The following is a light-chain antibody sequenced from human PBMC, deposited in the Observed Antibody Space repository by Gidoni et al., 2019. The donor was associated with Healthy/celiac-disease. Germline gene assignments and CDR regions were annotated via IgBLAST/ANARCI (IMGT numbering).Light chain of an antibody. CDR2: GAS. CDR1: QSVSSSY. CDR3: QQYGSSPPIT. V-gene: IGKV3-20*01. Sequence: EIALKQSPGTLSLSPGERATLPCRASQSVSSSYLAWYQQKPGQAPRLLIYGASSRATGIPDRFSGSGSGTDFTLTISRLEPEDFAVYYCQQYGSSPPITFGQGTRLEIK. J-gene: IGKJ5*01.